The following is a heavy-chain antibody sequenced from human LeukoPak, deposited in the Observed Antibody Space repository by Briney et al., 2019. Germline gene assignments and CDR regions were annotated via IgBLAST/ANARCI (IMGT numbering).Heavy chain of an antibody. V-gene: IGHV3-23*01. CDR3: TRVGELSPLDY. D-gene: IGHD3-10*01. CDR2: ISGSGGST. J-gene: IGHJ4*02. Sequence: GGSLRLSCAASGFTFSSYAMSWVRQAPGKGLEWVSAISGSGGSTYYADSVKGRFTISRDNSKNTRYLQMNSLRAEDTAVYYCTRVGELSPLDYWGQGTLVTVSS. CDR1: GFTFSSYA.